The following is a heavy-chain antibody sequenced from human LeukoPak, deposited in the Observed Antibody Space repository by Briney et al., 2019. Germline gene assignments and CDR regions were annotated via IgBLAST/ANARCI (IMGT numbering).Heavy chain of an antibody. CDR3: ARGGIYCVNGVCYLDY. Sequence: PGGSLRLSCAASGFTFDDYGMSWVRQAPGKGLEWVSGISWNGGNTGYADSVKGRFTISRDNAKNSLFLQVNSLRADDTAFYYCARGGIYCVNGVCYLDYWGQGTLVTVSS. V-gene: IGHV3-20*04. J-gene: IGHJ4*02. D-gene: IGHD2-8*01. CDR1: GFTFDDYG. CDR2: ISWNGGNT.